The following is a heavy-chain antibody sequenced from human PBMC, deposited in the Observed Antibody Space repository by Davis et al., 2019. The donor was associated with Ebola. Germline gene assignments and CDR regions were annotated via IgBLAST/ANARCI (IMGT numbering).Heavy chain of an antibody. V-gene: IGHV4-34*01. Sequence: PSETLSLTCAVYSGSFSGYYWSWIRQPPGKGLEWIGEINHSGSTNYNPSLKSRVTISVDTSKNQFSLKLSSVTAADTAVYYCARGFDYDSSGYYPGRPPLHWGQGTLVTVSS. J-gene: IGHJ4*02. CDR1: SGSFSGYY. CDR2: INHSGST. D-gene: IGHD3-22*01. CDR3: ARGFDYDSSGYYPGRPPLH.